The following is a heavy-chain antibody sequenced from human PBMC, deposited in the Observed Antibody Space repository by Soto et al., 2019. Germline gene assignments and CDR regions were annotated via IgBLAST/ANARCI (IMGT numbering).Heavy chain of an antibody. J-gene: IGHJ3*02. CDR2: VYYSGSA. CDR1: GGSISSSSYY. Sequence: QLQLQESGPGLVKPSETLSLTCTVSGGSISSSSYYWGWISQPPGKGLEWIGSVYYSGSAYYNPSLKSRVTISVDTSKNGFCLRLSFAIAADTAVYYCARPQGFLRSRDAFDIWCQGTMVTVSS. CDR3: ARPQGFLRSRDAFDI. V-gene: IGHV4-39*01. D-gene: IGHD3-3*01.